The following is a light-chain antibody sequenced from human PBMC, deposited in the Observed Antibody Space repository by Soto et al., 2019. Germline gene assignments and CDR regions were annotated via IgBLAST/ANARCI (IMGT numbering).Light chain of an antibody. Sequence: QSALTQPRSVSGSPGQSVTISCTGTSSDVGGYNYVSWYQQHPGKAPKLMIYDVTKRPSGVPDRFSGSKSGNTASLTISGLQAEDEGDYYCCSYVGTGYVFGTGTKVTVL. CDR3: CSYVGTGYV. CDR1: SSDVGGYNY. J-gene: IGLJ1*01. V-gene: IGLV2-11*01. CDR2: DVT.